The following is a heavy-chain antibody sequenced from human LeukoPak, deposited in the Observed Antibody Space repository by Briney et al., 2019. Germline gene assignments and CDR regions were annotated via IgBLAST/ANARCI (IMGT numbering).Heavy chain of an antibody. CDR1: GGSISSGGYY. V-gene: IGHV4-31*03. Sequence: PSETLSLTCTVSGGSISSGGYYWSWIRQHPGKGLEWIGYIYYSGSTYYNPSLKSRVTISVDTSKNQFSLKLSSVTAADTAVYHCARSRSASPLFDYWGQGTLVTVSS. CDR2: IYYSGST. D-gene: IGHD6-6*01. CDR3: ARSRSASPLFDY. J-gene: IGHJ4*02.